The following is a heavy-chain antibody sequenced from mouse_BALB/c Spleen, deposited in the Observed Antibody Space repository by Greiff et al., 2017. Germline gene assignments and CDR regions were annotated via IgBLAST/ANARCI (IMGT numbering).Heavy chain of an antibody. CDR3: AREGARGYAMDY. CDR2: INPYNGAT. J-gene: IGHJ4*01. V-gene: IGHV1-31*01. CDR1: GYSFTGYY. Sequence: VQLQQSGPELVKPGASVKISCKASGYSFTGYYMHWVKQSHVKSLEWIGRINPYNGATSYNQNFKDKASLTVDKSSSTAYMELHSLTSEDSAVYYCAREGARGYAMDYWGQGTSVTVSS.